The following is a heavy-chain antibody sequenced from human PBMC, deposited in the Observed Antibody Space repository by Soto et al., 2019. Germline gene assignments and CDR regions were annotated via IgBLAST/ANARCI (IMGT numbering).Heavy chain of an antibody. CDR3: ARGHGGHWGDP. V-gene: IGHV3-33*01. Sequence: QVQLVESGGGVVQPGRSLRLSCAASGFTFSTYGMHWVRQAPGTGLEWVAVIWYDGNNKYYGDSVKGRFTISRDNSKNTLFLQMNSLRAEDTAVYYCARGHGGHWGDPWGQGTLVTVSS. CDR2: IWYDGNNK. CDR1: GFTFSTYG. D-gene: IGHD3-10*01. J-gene: IGHJ5*02.